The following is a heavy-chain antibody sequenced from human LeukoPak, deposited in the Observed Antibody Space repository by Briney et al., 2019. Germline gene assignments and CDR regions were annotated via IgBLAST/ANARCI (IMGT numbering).Heavy chain of an antibody. CDR1: GGSISSYY. D-gene: IGHD3-22*01. J-gene: IGHJ4*02. CDR3: ARGYYYDSSGYFPTFDS. CDR2: IYYSGST. Sequence: SETLSLTCTVSGGSISSYYWSWIRQPPGKGLEWIGYIYYSGSTNYNPSLKSRVTISVDTSKNQFSLKLSSVTAADTAVYYCARGYYYDSSGYFPTFDSWGQGTLVTVSS. V-gene: IGHV4-59*01.